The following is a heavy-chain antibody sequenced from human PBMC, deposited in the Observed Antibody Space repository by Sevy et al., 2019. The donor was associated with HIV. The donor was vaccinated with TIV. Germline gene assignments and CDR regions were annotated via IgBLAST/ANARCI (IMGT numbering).Heavy chain of an antibody. CDR1: GFTFSSYG. D-gene: IGHD3-10*01. CDR2: ISYDGSNK. V-gene: IGHV3-30*18. Sequence: GGSLRLSCAASGFTFSSYGMHWVRQAPGKGLEWVAVISYDGSNKYYADSVKGRFTISRDNSKNTLYLQMNSLRAEDTAVYYCAKDAHYCGSGTDGVLDYWGQGTLVTVSS. CDR3: AKDAHYCGSGTDGVLDY. J-gene: IGHJ4*02.